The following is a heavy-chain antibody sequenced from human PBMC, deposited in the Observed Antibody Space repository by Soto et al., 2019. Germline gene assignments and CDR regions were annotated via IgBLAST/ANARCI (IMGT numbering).Heavy chain of an antibody. CDR1: GFTFSSYA. CDR3: ACGDVVGGVMDI. D-gene: IGHD2-8*02. V-gene: IGHV4-34*08. Sequence: GSLRLSCAASGFTFSSYAMSWVRQSPGKGLEWIGKIYYSGSTYYNPSLKSRVTLSADTSKNQVSLNLRSVTATDTAVYYCACGDVVGGVMDIWGQGTTVTVSS. CDR2: IYYSGST. J-gene: IGHJ6*02.